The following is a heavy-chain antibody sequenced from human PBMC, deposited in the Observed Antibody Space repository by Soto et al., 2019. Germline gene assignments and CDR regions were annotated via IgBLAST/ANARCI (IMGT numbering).Heavy chain of an antibody. CDR2: ISTSSSYI. J-gene: IGHJ4*02. Sequence: EVQLVESGGGLVKPGGSLRLSCAASGFTFSSYSMNWVRQAPGKGLEWVSSISTSSSYIHYADSVKGRFTISRDNAKNSMYLQMNSLRAEDTAVYYCARGGSGRYEDVDYWGQGTPVTVSS. CDR3: ARGGSGRYEDVDY. V-gene: IGHV3-21*01. CDR1: GFTFSSYS. D-gene: IGHD6-19*01.